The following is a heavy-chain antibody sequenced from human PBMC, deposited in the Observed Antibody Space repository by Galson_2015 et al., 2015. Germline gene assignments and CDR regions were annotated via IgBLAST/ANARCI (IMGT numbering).Heavy chain of an antibody. CDR3: AKDDGGAAYYFDY. Sequence: SLRLSCAASGFTFSSYGMHWVRQAPGKGLEWVAVIWNDGSNTYYADSVKGRFTISRDNSKNTLYLQMNSLRAEDTAVYYCAKDDGGAAYYFDYWGQGTLVTVSS. J-gene: IGHJ4*02. CDR1: GFTFSSYG. D-gene: IGHD4-23*01. CDR2: IWNDGSNT. V-gene: IGHV3-33*06.